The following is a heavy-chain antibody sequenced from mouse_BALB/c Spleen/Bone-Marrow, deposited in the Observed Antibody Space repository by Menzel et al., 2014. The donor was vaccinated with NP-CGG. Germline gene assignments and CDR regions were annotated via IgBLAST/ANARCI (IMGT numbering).Heavy chain of an antibody. CDR3: TREGDSPFAY. CDR1: GYTFTSYY. D-gene: IGHD2-13*01. V-gene: IGHV1S81*02. CDR2: INPSNGGT. Sequence: QVQLKESGVELVKPGASVKLSCKASGYTFTSYYMYWVKQRPGQGLEWIGEINPSNGGTNFNEKFKSKATLTVDKSSSTAYTQLSSLTSEDSAVYYCTREGDSPFAYWGQGTLVTVSA. J-gene: IGHJ3*01.